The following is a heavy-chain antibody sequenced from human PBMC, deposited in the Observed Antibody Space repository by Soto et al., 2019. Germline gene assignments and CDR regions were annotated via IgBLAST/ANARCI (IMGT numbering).Heavy chain of an antibody. CDR3: ARDLPHYFDY. V-gene: IGHV4-59*02. CDR1: VASVTSYF. Sequence: KLPETLSLRCTVSVASVTSYFGSWIRQPPGKGLEWIGYMYDSGSTHYNPSLKSRVTISVDTSKNQFSLELRSVTAADTAVYYCARDLPHYFDYWGRGTLVTVSS. J-gene: IGHJ4*02. CDR2: MYDSGST.